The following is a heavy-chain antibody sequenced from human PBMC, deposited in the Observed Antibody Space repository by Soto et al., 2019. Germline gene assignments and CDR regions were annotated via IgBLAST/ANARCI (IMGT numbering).Heavy chain of an antibody. Sequence: QVQLVESGAEVKKPGASVKVSCKASGYTFTGYYMHWVRQAPGQGLEWMGWINPNSGGTNYAQKFQGRVTMTRDTSISTAYMELSRLRSDDTAVYYCARAEGIAVAGGGWFDPWGQGTLVTVSS. J-gene: IGHJ5*02. V-gene: IGHV1-2*02. D-gene: IGHD6-19*01. CDR2: INPNSGGT. CDR1: GYTFTGYY. CDR3: ARAEGIAVAGGGWFDP.